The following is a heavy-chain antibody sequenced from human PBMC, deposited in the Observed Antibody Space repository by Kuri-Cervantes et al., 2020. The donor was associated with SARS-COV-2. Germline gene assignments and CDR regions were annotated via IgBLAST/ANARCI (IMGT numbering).Heavy chain of an antibody. CDR3: ARGFSGYSYGDAFDI. CDR2: ISSSSNTI. J-gene: IGHJ3*02. Sequence: GGSLRLSCVASGFTLSRYSMNWVRQAPGKGLEWVSYISSSSNTIYYADSVKGRSTISRDNAKNSLYLQMNSLRAEDTALYYCARGFSGYSYGDAFDIWGLGTMVTVSS. D-gene: IGHD5-18*01. V-gene: IGHV3-48*01. CDR1: GFTLSRYS.